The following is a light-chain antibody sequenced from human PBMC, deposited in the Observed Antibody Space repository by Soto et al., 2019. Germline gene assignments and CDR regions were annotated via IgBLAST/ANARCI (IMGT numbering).Light chain of an antibody. CDR1: QSVNNNY. V-gene: IGKV3-20*01. Sequence: EIVLTQSPGTLPLSPGERATLSCRASQSVNNNYLAWYQQKPGQAPRPLIYGASSRATGTPDRISGSGSGTDFTLTISRLEPEYFAVYYCQQYGSSQYTFGQGTKLEI. CDR3: QQYGSSQYT. CDR2: GAS. J-gene: IGKJ2*01.